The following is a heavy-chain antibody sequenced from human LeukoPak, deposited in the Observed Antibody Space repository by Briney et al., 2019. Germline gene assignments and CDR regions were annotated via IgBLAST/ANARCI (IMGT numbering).Heavy chain of an antibody. D-gene: IGHD1-1*01. CDR1: GGSVSSGSYY. CDR3: ARVGDWNDLVF. V-gene: IGHV4-61*01. Sequence: PSETLSLTCSVSGGSVSSGSYYWNWIRQPPGKGLEWIGYIYYSGSTNYNPSLQSRVTISVDTSRNQFSLKLSSVTAADTAMYFCARVGDWNDLVFWGQGTLVTVSS. CDR2: IYYSGST. J-gene: IGHJ4*02.